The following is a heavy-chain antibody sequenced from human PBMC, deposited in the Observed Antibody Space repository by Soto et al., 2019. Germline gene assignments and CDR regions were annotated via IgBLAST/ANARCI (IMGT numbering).Heavy chain of an antibody. Sequence: PRESLNFSGKGSGWSFTTYSIGCVRQMPGKGLEWMGIIYPGDPDTRYSPYFQGQVTISADKSISTAYLQWSSLKASDTAMYYCATRGRRDAFDIWGQGTMVTVSS. CDR3: ATRGRRDAFDI. CDR2: IYPGDPDT. V-gene: IGHV5-51*01. CDR1: GWSFTTYS. J-gene: IGHJ3*02.